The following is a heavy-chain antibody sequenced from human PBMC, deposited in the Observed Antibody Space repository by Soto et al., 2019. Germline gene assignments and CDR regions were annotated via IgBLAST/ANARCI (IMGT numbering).Heavy chain of an antibody. Sequence: SETLSLTCAVYGCFLSVYYWTWIRHPPGKGLEWIGEINHVGGTNYNPSLKSRVTMSVDTSQNQFSLRLISVTAADTAMYFCVRISYQLPSSVLWLDPWGQGTPVTVSS. CDR2: INHVGGT. D-gene: IGHD3-16*02. V-gene: IGHV4-34*01. CDR1: GCFLSVYY. J-gene: IGHJ5*02. CDR3: VRISYQLPSSVLWLDP.